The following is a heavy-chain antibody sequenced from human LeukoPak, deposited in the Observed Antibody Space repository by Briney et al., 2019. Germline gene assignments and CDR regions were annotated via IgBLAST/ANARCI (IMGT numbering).Heavy chain of an antibody. J-gene: IGHJ5*02. Sequence: SETLSLTCTVSGGSISSYYWGWTRQPPGKGLEWIGSIYYSGSTYYNPSLKSRVTISVDTSKNQFSLKLSSVTAADTAVYYCARGGLGYYASWGQGTLVTVSS. CDR3: ARGGLGYYAS. D-gene: IGHD3-10*01. CDR2: IYYSGST. CDR1: GGSISSYY. V-gene: IGHV4-39*07.